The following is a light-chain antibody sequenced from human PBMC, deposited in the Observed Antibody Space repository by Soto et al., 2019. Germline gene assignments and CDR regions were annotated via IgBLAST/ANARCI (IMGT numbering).Light chain of an antibody. CDR1: HAISNY. J-gene: IGKJ4*01. CDR3: QKYNDAPLT. V-gene: IGKV1-27*01. CDR2: AAS. Sequence: GDRVTSTCRASHAISNYLAWYQQKPGKVPKLLIYAASTLQSGVPSRFSGSGSGPDFTLTISSLQPEDVATYYCQKYNDAPLTFGGGTKVEIK.